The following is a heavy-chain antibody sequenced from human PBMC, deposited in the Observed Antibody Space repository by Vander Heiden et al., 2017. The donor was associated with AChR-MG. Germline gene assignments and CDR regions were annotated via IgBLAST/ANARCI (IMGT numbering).Heavy chain of an antibody. Sequence: EVQLVESGGGLVQPGRSLSLSCAASGFTFDDYAMHWVRQAPGKGLEWVSGISWNSGSIGYADSVKGRFTISRDNAKNSLYLQMNSLRAEDTALYYCAKDGEDYGDYSYYFDYWGQGTLVTVSS. V-gene: IGHV3-9*01. CDR2: ISWNSGSI. D-gene: IGHD4-17*01. J-gene: IGHJ4*02. CDR1: GFTFDDYA. CDR3: AKDGEDYGDYSYYFDY.